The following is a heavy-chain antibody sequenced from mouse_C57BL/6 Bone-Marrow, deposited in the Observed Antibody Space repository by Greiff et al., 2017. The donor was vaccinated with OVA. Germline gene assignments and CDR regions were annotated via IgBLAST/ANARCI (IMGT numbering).Heavy chain of an antibody. V-gene: IGHV1-64*01. CDR1: GYTFTSYW. CDR3: ALYDYAWFAY. J-gene: IGHJ3*01. Sequence: VQLQQPGAELVKPGASVKLSCKASGYTFTSYWLPWVKRRPGQGLEWIGMIHPNSGSTNYNEKFKSKATLTVDKSSSTAYMQLSSLTSEDSAVYYCALYDYAWFAYWGQGTLVTVSA. D-gene: IGHD2-4*01. CDR2: IHPNSGST.